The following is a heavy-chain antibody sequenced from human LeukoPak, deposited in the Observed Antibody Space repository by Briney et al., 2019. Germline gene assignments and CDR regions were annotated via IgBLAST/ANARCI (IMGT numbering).Heavy chain of an antibody. J-gene: IGHJ6*02. CDR3: AVFGELLSQGMDV. Sequence: GGSLRLSCAASGFTLSSYAMSWVRQAPGKGLEWVSAISGSGGSTYYADSVKGRFTISRDNSKNTLYLQMNSLRAEDTAVYYCAVFGELLSQGMDVWGQGTTVTVSS. CDR2: ISGSGGST. D-gene: IGHD3-10*02. CDR1: GFTLSSYA. V-gene: IGHV3-23*01.